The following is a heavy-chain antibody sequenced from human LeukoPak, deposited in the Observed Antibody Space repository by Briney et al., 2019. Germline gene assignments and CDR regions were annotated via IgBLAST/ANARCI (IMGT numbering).Heavy chain of an antibody. V-gene: IGHV5-51*01. CDR3: ASNVDIVVVPAAT. D-gene: IGHD2-2*01. CDR2: IYPGDSDT. CDR1: EYSFTSYW. J-gene: IGHJ5*02. Sequence: GESLKISCKGSEYSFTSYWIGWLRQMPGKGLEWMGIIYPGDSDTRYSPSFQGQVTISADKSISTAYLQWSSLKASDTAMYYCASNVDIVVVPAATWGQGTLVTVSS.